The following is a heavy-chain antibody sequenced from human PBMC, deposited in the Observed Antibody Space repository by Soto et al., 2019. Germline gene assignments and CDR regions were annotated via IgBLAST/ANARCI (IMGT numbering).Heavy chain of an antibody. V-gene: IGHV3-9*01. CDR2: ISWNSGSI. CDR1: GFTFEDYA. D-gene: IGHD3-9*01. CDR3: AKDTSATGYHVFDY. Sequence: GGSLRLSSAASGFTFEDYAMHWVRQAPGKGLEWVSGISWNSGSIGYADSVKGRFTISRDNAKNSLYLQMNSLRAEDTALYYCAKDTSATGYHVFDYWGQGTLVTVSS. J-gene: IGHJ4*02.